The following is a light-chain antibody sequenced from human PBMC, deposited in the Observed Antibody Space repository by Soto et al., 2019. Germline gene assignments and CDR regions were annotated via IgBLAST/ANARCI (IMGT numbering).Light chain of an antibody. CDR3: TSSTTGSLYV. Sequence: QSALTQPASVSGSPGQSITISCTGTSSDVGGSNYVSWYQQYPGNVPRLLIYEVSNRPSGVSNRCSGSKSGNTASLTISGLQAEDDAAYFCTSSTTGSLYVFGSGIKVTVL. CDR1: SSDVGGSNY. V-gene: IGLV2-14*01. J-gene: IGLJ1*01. CDR2: EVS.